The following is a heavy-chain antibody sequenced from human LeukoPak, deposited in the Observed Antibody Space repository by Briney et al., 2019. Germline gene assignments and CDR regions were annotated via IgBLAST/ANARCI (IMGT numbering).Heavy chain of an antibody. D-gene: IGHD4-17*01. Sequence: GGSLRLSCAASGFTFSSYAMHWVRQAPGKGLEWVAVISYDGSNKYYADSVKGRFTISRDNSKNTLYLQMNSLRAEDTAVYYCAREGDYGDYIDYWGQGTLVTVSS. J-gene: IGHJ4*02. CDR2: ISYDGSNK. V-gene: IGHV3-30-3*01. CDR3: AREGDYGDYIDY. CDR1: GFTFSSYA.